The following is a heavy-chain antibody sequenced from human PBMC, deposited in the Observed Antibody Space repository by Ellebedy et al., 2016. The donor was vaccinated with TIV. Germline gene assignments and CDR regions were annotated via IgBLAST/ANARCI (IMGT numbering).Heavy chain of an antibody. Sequence: AASVKVSCKASGGTLSRYAINWVRQAPGLGLEWMGRIIPLLGITNYAQKFQGRVTITADKSTDTASMELTSLTSEDTAVYYCARGRGYSHDVCDIWGQGTMVTVSS. CDR1: GGTLSRYA. CDR2: IIPLLGIT. D-gene: IGHD5-18*01. V-gene: IGHV1-69*04. J-gene: IGHJ3*02. CDR3: ARGRGYSHDVCDI.